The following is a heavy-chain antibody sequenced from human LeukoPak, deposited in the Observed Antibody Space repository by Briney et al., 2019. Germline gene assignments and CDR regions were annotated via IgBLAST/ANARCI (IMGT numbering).Heavy chain of an antibody. D-gene: IGHD6-19*01. Sequence: PSETLSLTCTVSGGSISSYYWSWIRQPAGKGLEWIGRIYTSGSTNYNPSLKSRVTMSVDTSKNQFSLKLSSVTAADTAVYYCASTPWNLAVAGTGYDYWGQGTLVTVSS. CDR3: ASTPWNLAVAGTGYDY. V-gene: IGHV4-4*07. J-gene: IGHJ4*02. CDR2: IYTSGST. CDR1: GGSISSYY.